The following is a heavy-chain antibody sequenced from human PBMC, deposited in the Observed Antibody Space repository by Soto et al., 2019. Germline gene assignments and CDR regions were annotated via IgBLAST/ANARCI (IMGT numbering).Heavy chain of an antibody. D-gene: IGHD6-6*01. CDR1: GGSISSGGYY. CDR3: ARESVAHNPEYSSSSWYNWFDP. J-gene: IGHJ5*02. Sequence: SETLSLTCTVSGGSISSGGYYWSWIRQRPGKCLEWIGYIYYSGSTYYNPSLKSRVTISVDTSKNQFSLKLSSVTAADTAVYYCARESVAHNPEYSSSSWYNWFDPWGQGTLVTVYS. V-gene: IGHV4-31*03. CDR2: IYYSGST.